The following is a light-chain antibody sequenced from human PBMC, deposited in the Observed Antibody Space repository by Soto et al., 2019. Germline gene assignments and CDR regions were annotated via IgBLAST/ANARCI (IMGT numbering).Light chain of an antibody. CDR1: SSDVGGYNH. J-gene: IGLJ2*01. CDR2: EVT. V-gene: IGLV2-14*01. Sequence: QSALTQPASVSGSPGQSITISCTGTSSDVGGYNHVSWYQIHPGKAPKLIIYEVTYRPSGVSNRFSGSQSGNTASLTISGLQAEDEADYYCSSYRGSSTLTFGGGTKLTVL. CDR3: SSYRGSSTLT.